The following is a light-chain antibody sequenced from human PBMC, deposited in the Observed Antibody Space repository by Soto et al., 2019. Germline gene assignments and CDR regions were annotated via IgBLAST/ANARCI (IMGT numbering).Light chain of an antibody. Sequence: DIQMTQSPSSLSASIGDRVTITCRASQGISTYLAWYQQKPGKVPKLLIYAASTLQSGVPSRFSGSGSGTDFTLTINNLQPEDVATYYCQKHNGAPFPFGPGTKVDIK. J-gene: IGKJ3*01. CDR2: AAS. V-gene: IGKV1-27*01. CDR3: QKHNGAPFP. CDR1: QGISTY.